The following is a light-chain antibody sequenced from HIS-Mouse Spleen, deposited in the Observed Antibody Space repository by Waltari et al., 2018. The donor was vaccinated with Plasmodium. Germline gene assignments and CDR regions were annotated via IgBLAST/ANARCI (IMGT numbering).Light chain of an antibody. CDR3: QSYDSSNHVV. CDR1: SGSIASNY. V-gene: IGLV6-57*04. Sequence: NFMLTQPHSVSESPGKTVTISCTRSSGSIASNYVQWYQQRPGSAPTTVIYEDNHRPSGVPVRFSGSIDSSSNSASLTISGLKTEDEADYYCQSYDSSNHVVFGGGTKLTVL. J-gene: IGLJ2*01. CDR2: EDN.